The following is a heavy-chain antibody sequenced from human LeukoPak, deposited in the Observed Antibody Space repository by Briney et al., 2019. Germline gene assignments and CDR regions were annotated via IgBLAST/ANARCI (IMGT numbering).Heavy chain of an antibody. Sequence: QAGGSLRLSCAASGFTFVTYAMSWVRQAPGKGLEWVEGISISSVDSYYADSVKGRFSISRDDSKNTLYLQMDRLTDEDTAVYYCAKDRELLFAHCWFDLWGQGTLVTVSS. J-gene: IGHJ5*02. D-gene: IGHD3-10*01. CDR3: AKDRELLFAHCWFDL. V-gene: IGHV3-23*01. CDR1: GFTFVTYA. CDR2: ISISSVDS.